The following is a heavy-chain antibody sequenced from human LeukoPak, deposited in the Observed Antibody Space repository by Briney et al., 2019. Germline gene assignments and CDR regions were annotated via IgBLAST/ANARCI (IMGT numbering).Heavy chain of an antibody. D-gene: IGHD2-8*02. CDR1: GFTFDDYG. J-gene: IGHJ4*02. Sequence: GGSLRLSCAASGFTFDDYGMSWVRQAPGKGLEWVSGINWNGGSTGYADSVKGRFTISRDNAKNTVYLQMNSLRAEDTAVFYCVRDLVDPADYWGQGTLVTVSS. CDR2: INWNGGST. V-gene: IGHV3-20*04. CDR3: VRDLVDPADY.